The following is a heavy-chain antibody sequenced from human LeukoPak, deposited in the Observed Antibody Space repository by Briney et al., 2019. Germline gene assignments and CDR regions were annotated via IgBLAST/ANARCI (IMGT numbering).Heavy chain of an antibody. CDR3: ARGGYYGSGNDFRFDP. Sequence: SETLSLTCTVSGYSISNGYYWGWIRQPPGKGLEWVGSIYHRGSTYYNPSLKSRVTISVDTSKNQFSLKLSSVTAADTAVYYCARGGYYGSGNDFRFDPWGQGTLVTVSS. CDR2: IYHRGST. V-gene: IGHV4-38-2*02. D-gene: IGHD3-10*01. CDR1: GYSISNGYY. J-gene: IGHJ5*02.